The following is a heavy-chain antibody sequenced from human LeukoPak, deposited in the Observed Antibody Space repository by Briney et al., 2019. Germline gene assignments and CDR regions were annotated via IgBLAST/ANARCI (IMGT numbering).Heavy chain of an antibody. J-gene: IGHJ4*02. Sequence: PGGSLRLSCTASGFTFADYLMSWFRQAPGKGLEWVGFIRSKTYGGTTEYAASVKGRFTISRDDSKRIAYLQMNSLETEDTAVYYCTARGPDSDSSVAYWGQGTLVTVSS. V-gene: IGHV3-49*03. D-gene: IGHD1-26*01. CDR1: GFTFADYL. CDR2: IRSKTYGGTT. CDR3: TARGPDSDSSVAY.